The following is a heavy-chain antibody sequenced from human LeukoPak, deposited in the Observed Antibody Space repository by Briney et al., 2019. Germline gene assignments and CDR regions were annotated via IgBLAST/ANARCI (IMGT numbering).Heavy chain of an antibody. J-gene: IGHJ4*02. CDR3: SAQPEALAGGLHY. V-gene: IGHV3-23*01. CDR1: GFTFSSHS. D-gene: IGHD1-1*01. CDR2: ISPSGGST. Sequence: GGSLRLTCAVSGFTFSSHSRTWVRQAPGKGLDWVSTISPSGGSTFYADSVKGRFAVSRDNSRNTLYLQMNTLRAEDTAVYYCSAQPEALAGGLHYWAQGALVTVSS.